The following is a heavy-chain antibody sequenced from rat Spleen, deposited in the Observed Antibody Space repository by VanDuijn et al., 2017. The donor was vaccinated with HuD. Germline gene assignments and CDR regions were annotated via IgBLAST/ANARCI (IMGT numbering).Heavy chain of an antibody. J-gene: IGHJ3*01. CDR3: ARHGYGGYSGPFAY. V-gene: IGHV5S23*01. CDR2: ITDSGGST. CDR1: GFTFNNYG. D-gene: IGHD1-11*01. Sequence: EVKLVDSGGGLVQPGNSLTLSCVASGFTFNNYGMAWVRQAPAKGLEWVASITDSGGSTYYRDSVKGRFTISRDNAKSTLYLQMDSLRSEDTATYYCARHGYGGYSGPFAYWGQGTLVTVSS.